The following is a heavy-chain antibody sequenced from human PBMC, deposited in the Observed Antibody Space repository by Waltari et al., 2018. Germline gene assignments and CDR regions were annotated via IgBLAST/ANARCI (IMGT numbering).Heavy chain of an antibody. Sequence: QVQLHQWGAGQLKPSETLSLTCAVSGESFLGYFWSWRRQSPGKGLEWLGSIHYSGSTNYKPTLESRLSLSVDTTKKRFSLSLTSVTAADAALYFCARYGEVPASYFFDYWGQGTLVTVSS. CDR3: ARYGEVPASYFFDY. CDR2: IHYSGST. CDR1: GESFLGYF. J-gene: IGHJ4*01. D-gene: IGHD2-21*01. V-gene: IGHV4-34*01.